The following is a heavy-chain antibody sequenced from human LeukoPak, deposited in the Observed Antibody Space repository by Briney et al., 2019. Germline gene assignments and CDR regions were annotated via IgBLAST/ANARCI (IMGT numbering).Heavy chain of an antibody. J-gene: IGHJ4*02. CDR1: GYTFTSYG. Sequence: GASVKVSCKASGYTFTSYGISWVRQAPGQGLEWMGWISAYNGNTNHAQKLQGRVTMTTDTSTSTAYMELRSLRSDDTAVYYCARDLEEYCTNGVCYYFDYWGQGTLVTVSS. V-gene: IGHV1-18*01. D-gene: IGHD2-8*01. CDR2: ISAYNGNT. CDR3: ARDLEEYCTNGVCYYFDY.